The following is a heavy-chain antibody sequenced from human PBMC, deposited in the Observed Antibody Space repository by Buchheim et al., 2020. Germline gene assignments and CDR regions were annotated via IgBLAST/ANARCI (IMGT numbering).Heavy chain of an antibody. CDR2: INHSGTT. CDR1: GEPLSDFH. CDR3: ARAAEMATVDY. D-gene: IGHD5-24*01. J-gene: IGHJ4*02. V-gene: IGHV4-34*01. Sequence: QVRLEQWGAGRLKAWETLSLTCAVYGEPLSDFHWTWIRQSPGKGLEWIGEINHSGTTIYNPSLKSRITMSVDMSKNQFFLNLTSVTAADTAVYYCARAAEMATVDYWGQG.